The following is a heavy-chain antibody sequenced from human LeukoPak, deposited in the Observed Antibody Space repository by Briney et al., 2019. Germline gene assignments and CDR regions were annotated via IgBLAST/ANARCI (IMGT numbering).Heavy chain of an antibody. CDR2: ISSSSSYI. CDR1: GFTFSSYS. J-gene: IGHJ6*04. V-gene: IGHV3-21*01. D-gene: IGHD6-19*01. Sequence: PGGSLRLSCAASGFTFSSYSMNWVRQAPGKGLEWVSSISSSSSYIYYADSVKGRFTISRDNAKNSLYLQMNSLRAEDTAVYYCARGGYSSGWYMKGSYYYGMDVWGKGTTVTVSS. CDR3: ARGGYSSGWYMKGSYYYGMDV.